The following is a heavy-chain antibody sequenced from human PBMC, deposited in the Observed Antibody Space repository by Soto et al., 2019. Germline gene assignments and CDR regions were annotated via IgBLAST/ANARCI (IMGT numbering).Heavy chain of an antibody. D-gene: IGHD3-22*01. CDR2: IYHSGST. CDR3: ARDDSSGYYSPRGMDV. V-gene: IGHV4-4*02. J-gene: IGHJ6*02. CDR1: GGSISSSNW. Sequence: KPSETLSLTCAVSGGSISSSNWWSWVRQPPGKGLEWIGEIYHSGSTNYNPSLKSRVTISVDKSKNQFSLKLSSVTAADTAVYYCARDDSSGYYSPRGMDVWGQGTTVTVSS.